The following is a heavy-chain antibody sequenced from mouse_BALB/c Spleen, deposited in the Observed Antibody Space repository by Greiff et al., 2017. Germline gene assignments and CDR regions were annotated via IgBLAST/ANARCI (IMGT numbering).Heavy chain of an antibody. J-gene: IGHJ2*01. V-gene: IGHV1-69*02. D-gene: IGHD2-14*01. Sequence: QVQLKQPGAELVKPGASVKLSCKASGYTFTSYWMHWVKQRPGQGLEWIGEIDPSDSYTNYNQKFKGKATLTVDKSSSTAYMQLSSLTSEDSAVYYCARRYYRYFDYWGQGTTLTVSS. CDR2: IDPSDSYT. CDR3: ARRYYRYFDY. CDR1: GYTFTSYW.